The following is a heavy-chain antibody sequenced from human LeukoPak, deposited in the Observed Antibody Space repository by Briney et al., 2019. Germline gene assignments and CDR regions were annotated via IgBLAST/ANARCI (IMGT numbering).Heavy chain of an antibody. D-gene: IGHD3-10*01. V-gene: IGHV3-23*01. Sequence: GGSLRLSCAASGFIFSNYAMTWVRQAPGKGLEWVSSINGNDGSTYYADSVKGRFTISRDNSKNTLYLQMNSLRAGDTAVYYCARTYYYASGSYWPWGQGTLVTVSS. CDR1: GFIFSNYA. CDR2: INGNDGST. J-gene: IGHJ4*02. CDR3: ARTYYYASGSYWP.